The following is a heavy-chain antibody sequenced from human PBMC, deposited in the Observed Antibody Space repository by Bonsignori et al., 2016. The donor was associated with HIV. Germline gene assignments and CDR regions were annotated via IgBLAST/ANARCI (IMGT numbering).Heavy chain of an antibody. CDR3: AGYSSGWFFDY. J-gene: IGHJ4*02. Sequence: WIRQPPGKGLEWVSVIYSGGSTYYADSVKGRFTISRDNSKNTLYLQMNSLRAEDTAVYYCAGYSSGWFFDYWGQGTLVTVSS. V-gene: IGHV3-53*01. D-gene: IGHD6-19*01. CDR2: IYSGGST.